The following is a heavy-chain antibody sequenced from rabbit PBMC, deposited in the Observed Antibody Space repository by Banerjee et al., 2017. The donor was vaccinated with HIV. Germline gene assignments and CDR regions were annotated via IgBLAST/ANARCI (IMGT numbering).Heavy chain of an antibody. CDR1: GFSFNSNA. CDR3: ARDLAGVIGWNFGL. Sequence: QSLEESGGDLVQPGASLTLTCTASGFSFNSNAMCWVRQAPGKGLEWIACIGISSDNTYYANWAKGPFTISKTSSTTVTLQMTSLTAADTATYFCARDLAGVIGWNFGLWGQGTLVTVS. D-gene: IGHD4-1*01. V-gene: IGHV1S40*01. J-gene: IGHJ3*01. CDR2: IGISSDNT.